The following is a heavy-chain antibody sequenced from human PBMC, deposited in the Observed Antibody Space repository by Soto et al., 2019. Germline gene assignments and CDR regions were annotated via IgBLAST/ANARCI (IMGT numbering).Heavy chain of an antibody. V-gene: IGHV1-69*06. Sequence: GASENVDCKASGGTFSSYAISWVRQAPGQGLEWMGGIIPIFGTANYAQKFQGRVTITADKSTSTAYMELSSLRSEDTAVYYCALTFCGGPLSYFAYSGQRTLVTVSS. CDR1: GGTFSSYA. J-gene: IGHJ4*02. CDR3: ALTFCGGPLSYFAY. CDR2: IIPIFGTA. D-gene: IGHD2-15*01.